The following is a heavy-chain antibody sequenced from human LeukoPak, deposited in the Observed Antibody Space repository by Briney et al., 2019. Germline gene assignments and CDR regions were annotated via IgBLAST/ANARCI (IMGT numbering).Heavy chain of an antibody. CDR2: IYPGDSDT. J-gene: IGHJ4*02. V-gene: IGHV5-51*01. CDR3: ASRARVWFGELLWDY. D-gene: IGHD3-10*01. Sequence: GESLQISCQGSGYSFTSYWIGWGRQLPGKGLEWMGIIYPGDSDTRYSPSFQGQVTISADKSISAAYLQWSSLKASDTAMYYCASRARVWFGELLWDYWGQGTLVTVSS. CDR1: GYSFTSYW.